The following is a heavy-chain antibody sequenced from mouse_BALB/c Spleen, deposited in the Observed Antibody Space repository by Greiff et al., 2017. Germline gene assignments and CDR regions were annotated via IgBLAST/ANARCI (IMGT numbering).Heavy chain of an antibody. CDR1: GYAFSSYW. J-gene: IGHJ2*01. CDR3: ARSDYFDY. V-gene: IGHV1-80*01. Sequence: VMLVESGAELVRPGSSVKISCKASGYAFSSYWMNWVKQRPGQGLEWIGQIYPGDGDTNYNGKFKGKATLTADKSSSTAYMQLSSLTSEDSAVYFCARSDYFDYWGQGTTLTVSS. CDR2: IYPGDGDT.